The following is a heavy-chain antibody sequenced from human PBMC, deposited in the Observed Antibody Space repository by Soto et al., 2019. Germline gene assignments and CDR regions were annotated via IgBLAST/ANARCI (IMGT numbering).Heavy chain of an antibody. CDR3: ARARGLTGTGYGYYYYYGMDV. D-gene: IGHD1-20*01. Sequence: EVQLVESGGGLVQPGGSLRLSCAASGFTVSSNYMSWVRQAPGKGLEWVSVIYSGGSTYYADSVKGRFTISRDNSKNTLYLQMNSLRAEDTAVYYCARARGLTGTGYGYYYYYGMDVWGQGTTVTVSS. V-gene: IGHV3-66*01. CDR1: GFTVSSNY. J-gene: IGHJ6*02. CDR2: IYSGGST.